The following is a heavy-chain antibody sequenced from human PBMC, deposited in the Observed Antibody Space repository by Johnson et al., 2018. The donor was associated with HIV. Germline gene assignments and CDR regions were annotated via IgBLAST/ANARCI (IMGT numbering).Heavy chain of an antibody. CDR1: GFTFSSAW. CDR3: ARPLGPPLWHDAFDI. J-gene: IGHJ3*02. Sequence: QVQLVESGGGLVKPGGSLRLSCVASGFTFSSAWMGWVRQAPGKGLEWVAVISYDGSNKYYADSVKGRFTISRDNSKNTLYLQMNSLRAEDTAVYYCARPLGPPLWHDAFDIWGQGTMVTVSS. CDR2: ISYDGSNK. D-gene: IGHD3-16*01. V-gene: IGHV3-30-3*01.